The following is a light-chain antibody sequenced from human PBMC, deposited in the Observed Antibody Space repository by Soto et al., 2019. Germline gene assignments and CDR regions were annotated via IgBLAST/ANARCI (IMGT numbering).Light chain of an antibody. CDR3: SSYTISSTSVV. Sequence: QSALTQPASVSGSPGQSITISCTGTSSDVGRYNYVSWYQQHPGQAPKLMIYDVNNRPSVVSNRFSGSKSGNTASLTISGLQAEDEDDYYCSSYTISSTSVVFGGGTKVTVL. CDR2: DVN. CDR1: SSDVGRYNY. J-gene: IGLJ2*01. V-gene: IGLV2-14*01.